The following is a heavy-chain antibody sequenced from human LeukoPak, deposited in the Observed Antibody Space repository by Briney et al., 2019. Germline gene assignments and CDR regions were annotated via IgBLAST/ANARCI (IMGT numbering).Heavy chain of an antibody. J-gene: IGHJ5*02. CDR3: ARGGPPKTWIQLWGWFDP. V-gene: IGHV1-46*01. Sequence: ASVKVSCKASGYTFTSYYMHWVRQAPGQGLEWMGIINPSGGSTSYAQKFQGRVTMTRDTSTSTVYMELSSLRSDDTAVYYCARGGPPKTWIQLWGWFDPWGQGTLVTVSS. CDR2: INPSGGST. CDR1: GYTFTSYY. D-gene: IGHD5-18*01.